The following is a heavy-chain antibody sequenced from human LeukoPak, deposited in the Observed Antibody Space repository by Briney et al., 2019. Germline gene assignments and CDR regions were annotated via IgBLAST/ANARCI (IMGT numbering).Heavy chain of an antibody. CDR3: TRLSGSYRPDP. J-gene: IGHJ5*02. CDR2: INSDGSST. D-gene: IGHD1-26*01. CDR1: GFTFSSSW. V-gene: IGHV3-74*03. Sequence: GGSLRLSCAASGFTFSSSWMHWVRQAPGKGLVWVSHINSDGSSTTYADSVKGRFTISRDNAKNTLFLQMNSLRAEDTAVYYCTRLSGSYRPDPWGQGALVTVSS.